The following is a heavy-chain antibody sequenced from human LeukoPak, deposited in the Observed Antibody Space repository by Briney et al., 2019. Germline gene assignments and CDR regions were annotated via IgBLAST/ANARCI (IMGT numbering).Heavy chain of an antibody. J-gene: IGHJ5*02. CDR2: INPNSGGT. V-gene: IGHV1-2*02. D-gene: IGHD4-17*01. CDR3: ARGASGVYTVTTSWFDP. Sequence: ASVKVSCKASGYTFTGYYMHWVRQAPGQGLEWMGWINPNSGGTNYAQKFQGRVTMTRDTSISTAYMELSRLRSGDTAVYYCARGASGVYTVTTSWFDPWGQGTLVTASS. CDR1: GYTFTGYY.